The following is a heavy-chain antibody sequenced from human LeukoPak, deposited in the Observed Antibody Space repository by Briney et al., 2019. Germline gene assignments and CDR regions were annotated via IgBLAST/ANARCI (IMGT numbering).Heavy chain of an antibody. Sequence: GGSLRLSCAASGFTFSSYAMSWVRQAPGKGLEWVSAISGSGGSTYYADSVKGRFTISRDNSKNTLYLQMNSLRAEDTAVYYCAKDLVRGVIITLFDYWGQGTLVTVSS. CDR3: AKDLVRGVIITLFDY. V-gene: IGHV3-23*01. CDR1: GFTFSSYA. D-gene: IGHD3-10*01. CDR2: ISGSGGST. J-gene: IGHJ4*02.